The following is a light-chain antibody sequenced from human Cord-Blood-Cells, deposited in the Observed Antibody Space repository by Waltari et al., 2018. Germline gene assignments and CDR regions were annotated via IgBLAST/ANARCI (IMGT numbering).Light chain of an antibody. CDR1: SSDVGSSNF. V-gene: IGLV2-23*03. J-gene: IGLJ1*01. Sequence: QSALTQPASVSGSPGQSITISCTGTSSDVGSSNFVSWYQQQPGKAPKLMIYEGSKRPSGVSNRFSGSKSGNTASLTISGLQAEDEADYYCCSYAGSSTFVVFGTGTKVTVL. CDR3: CSYAGSSTFVV. CDR2: EGS.